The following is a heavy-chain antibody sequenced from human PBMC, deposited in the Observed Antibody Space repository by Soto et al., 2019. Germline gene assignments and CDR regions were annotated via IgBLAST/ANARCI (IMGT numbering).Heavy chain of an antibody. CDR3: ASAGLTGTGYYIPRHYYYYGMDV. J-gene: IGHJ6*02. Sequence: QVQLVQSGAEVKKPGASVKVSCKASGYTFTSYYMHWVRQAPGQGLEWMGIINPSGGSTSYAQKFQGRVPMTRDTPTSTVYMELSSLRSEDTAVYYCASAGLTGTGYYIPRHYYYYGMDVWGQGTTVTVSS. CDR2: INPSGGST. CDR1: GYTFTSYY. D-gene: IGHD3-9*01. V-gene: IGHV1-46*01.